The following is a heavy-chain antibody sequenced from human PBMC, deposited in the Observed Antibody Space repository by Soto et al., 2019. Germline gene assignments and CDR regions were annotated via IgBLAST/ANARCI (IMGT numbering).Heavy chain of an antibody. CDR1: GYAFTSYT. V-gene: IGHV1-3*01. Sequence: QVQLVQSGAEVKKPGASVKVSCNPSGYAFTSYTMHWVRQAPGQGLEPMGWINADNGDSKYSQKFQGRVTITRDTSASIAYMELSSLRSEDTAVYYCARDTGSGLRVEPGIFEYWGQGTLVTVSS. J-gene: IGHJ4*02. D-gene: IGHD1-26*01. CDR2: INADNGDS. CDR3: ARDTGSGLRVEPGIFEY.